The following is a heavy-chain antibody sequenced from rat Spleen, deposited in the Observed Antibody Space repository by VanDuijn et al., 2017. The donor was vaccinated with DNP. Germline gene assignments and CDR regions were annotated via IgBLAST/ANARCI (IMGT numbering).Heavy chain of an antibody. CDR1: GFTLSDYA. D-gene: IGHD1-11*01. V-gene: IGHV5-17*01. J-gene: IGHJ2*01. CDR2: ITYDVIRT. CDR3: ARRGYGGRGLFDY. Sequence: EVQLVESGGGLVQPGRSLKLSCAASGFTLSDYAMVWVRQAPKKGLEWVATITYDVIRTYYRDSVKGRFTISRDNAKSTLNLQMDSLRSEDTATYYCARRGYGGRGLFDYWGQGVMVTVSS.